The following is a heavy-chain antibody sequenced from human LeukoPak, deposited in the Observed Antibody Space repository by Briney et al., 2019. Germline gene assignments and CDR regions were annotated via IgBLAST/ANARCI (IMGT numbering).Heavy chain of an antibody. D-gene: IGHD4-11*01. CDR2: IYFSGST. J-gene: IGHJ4*02. Sequence: SETLSLTCTVSGDSISSDYWSWIRQPPGKGLEWIGYIYFSGSTNYNPSLKSRVTISVDTPKTQFSLKLSSVTAADTAVYYCARGVSDYSYFARYYFDYWGQGTLVTVSS. V-gene: IGHV4-59*01. CDR3: ARGVSDYSYFARYYFDY. CDR1: GDSISSDY.